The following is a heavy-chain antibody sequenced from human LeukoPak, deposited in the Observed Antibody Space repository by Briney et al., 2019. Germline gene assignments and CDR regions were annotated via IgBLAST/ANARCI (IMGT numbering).Heavy chain of an antibody. CDR1: GFTFSSYS. Sequence: GVLRLSCAASGFTFSSYSMNWVRQAPGKGLEWVSYISSSSSTIYYADSVKGRFTISRDNAKNSLYLQMNSLRAEDTAVYYCAKDKVDIVVVPAVYYYYYYMDVWGKGTTVTISS. CDR2: ISSSSSTI. J-gene: IGHJ6*03. V-gene: IGHV3-48*01. CDR3: AKDKVDIVVVPAVYYYYYYMDV. D-gene: IGHD2-2*01.